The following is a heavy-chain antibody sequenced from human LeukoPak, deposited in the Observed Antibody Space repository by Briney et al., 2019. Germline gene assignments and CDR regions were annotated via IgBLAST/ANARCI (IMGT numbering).Heavy chain of an antibody. V-gene: IGHV3-30*04. CDR2: ISYDGSSK. Sequence: GGSLRLSCVASGFTFSSYAMHWVRQAPGKGLEWVAVISYDGSSKYHADSVKGRFTISRDNAKNSLYLQMNSLRVEDTAVYYCARDPSGWPFDYWGQGTLVTVSS. CDR1: GFTFSSYA. D-gene: IGHD6-19*01. CDR3: ARDPSGWPFDY. J-gene: IGHJ4*02.